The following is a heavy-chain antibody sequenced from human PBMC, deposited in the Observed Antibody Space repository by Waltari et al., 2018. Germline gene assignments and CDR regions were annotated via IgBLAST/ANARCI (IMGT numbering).Heavy chain of an antibody. CDR1: GFTFSSYA. J-gene: IGHJ4*02. Sequence: EVQLLESGGGLVQPGGSLRLSCAASGFTFSSYAMSWVRQAPGKGLEWVSAISGSGGSTYYADSVKGRFTISRDNSKNTLYLQMNSLRAEDTAVYDCARAKTTVTPGIAAAGTLDYWGQGTLVTVSS. CDR2: ISGSGGST. V-gene: IGHV3-23*01. CDR3: ARAKTTVTPGIAAAGTLDY. D-gene: IGHD6-13*01.